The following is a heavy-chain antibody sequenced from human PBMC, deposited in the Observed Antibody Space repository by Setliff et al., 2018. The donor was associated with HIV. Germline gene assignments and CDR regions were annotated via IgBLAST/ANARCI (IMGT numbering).Heavy chain of an antibody. Sequence: PSETLSLTCSVSGGPITTSTYYWGWIRQPPGKGLEWIGCISHSGNTNFNPSLNSRVTISLDTSKNQFSLRLTSLTAADTAIYYCARSTVGAGASFPWGRGILVTVSS. CDR1: GGPITTSTYY. CDR2: ISHSGNT. J-gene: IGHJ5*02. CDR3: ARSTVGAGASFP. V-gene: IGHV4-39*07. D-gene: IGHD1-26*01.